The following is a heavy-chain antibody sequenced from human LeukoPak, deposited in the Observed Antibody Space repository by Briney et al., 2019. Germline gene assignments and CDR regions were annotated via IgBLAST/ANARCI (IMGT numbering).Heavy chain of an antibody. J-gene: IGHJ4*02. Sequence: PGGALILSCAASGFSFNNYAMSWVRRAPARGLEWVSSLRGDGDTFYADSVKGRFTLSRDDSRNTVYLQLNNLRVEDTAVYYCARARWISNADAVWWGQGTPVTVSS. CDR2: LRGDGDT. D-gene: IGHD5-24*01. CDR3: ARARWISNADAVW. V-gene: IGHV3-23*01. CDR1: GFSFNNYA.